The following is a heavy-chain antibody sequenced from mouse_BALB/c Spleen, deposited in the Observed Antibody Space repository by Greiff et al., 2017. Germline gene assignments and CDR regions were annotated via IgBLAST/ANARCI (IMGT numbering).Heavy chain of an antibody. J-gene: IGHJ3*02. V-gene: IGHV5-17*02. D-gene: IGHD1-1*01. Sequence: EVMLVESGGGLVQPGGSRKLSCAASGFTFSSFGMHWVRQAPEKGLEWVAYISSGSSTIYYADTVKGRFTISRDNPKNTLFLQMTSLRSEDTAMYYCARSTPVEGWGQGTLVTVSA. CDR2: ISSGSSTI. CDR3: ARSTPVEG. CDR1: GFTFSSFG.